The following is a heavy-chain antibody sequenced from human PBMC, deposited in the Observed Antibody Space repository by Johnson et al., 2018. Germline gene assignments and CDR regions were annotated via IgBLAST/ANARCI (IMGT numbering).Heavy chain of an antibody. CDR3: ARAHYYGSGSYYHYYYGMDV. J-gene: IGHJ6*02. CDR2: ISSSGSTI. D-gene: IGHD3-10*01. CDR1: GFTFSDYY. V-gene: IGHV3-11*01. Sequence: QVQLVESGGGLVKPGGSXRLSCAASGFTFSDYYMSWIRQAPGKGLEWVSYISSSGSTISYADSVKGRFTISRANAKNSLYLQMNSLRAEDTAVYYWARAHYYGSGSYYHYYYGMDVWGQGTTVTVSS.